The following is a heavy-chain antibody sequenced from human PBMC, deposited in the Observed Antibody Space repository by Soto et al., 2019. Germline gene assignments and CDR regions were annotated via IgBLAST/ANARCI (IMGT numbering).Heavy chain of an antibody. CDR3: AREYTAWPLAYGLDV. J-gene: IGHJ6*02. CDR2: INSAGSST. V-gene: IGHV3-74*01. CDR1: GFTFSSYW. D-gene: IGHD2-2*02. Sequence: GGSLRLSCAASGFTFSSYWMNWVRQAPGKGLLWVSRINSAGSSTTYADSVKGRFTISRDNAKNTLYLQVNSLRAEGTAVYYCAREYTAWPLAYGLDVWGQGTTVTVSS.